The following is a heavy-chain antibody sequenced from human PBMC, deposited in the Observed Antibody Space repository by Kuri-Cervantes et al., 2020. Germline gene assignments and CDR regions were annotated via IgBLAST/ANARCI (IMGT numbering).Heavy chain of an antibody. V-gene: IGHV3-48*01. Sequence: GGFLRLSCAASGFTFSSYSMNWVRQAPGKGLEWVSYISSSSTIYYADSVKGRFTISRDNAKNSLYLQMNSLGAEDTAVYYCARRITMIVVARNWFDPWGQGTLVTVSS. CDR2: ISSSSTI. CDR1: GFTFSSYS. D-gene: IGHD3-22*01. J-gene: IGHJ5*02. CDR3: ARRITMIVVARNWFDP.